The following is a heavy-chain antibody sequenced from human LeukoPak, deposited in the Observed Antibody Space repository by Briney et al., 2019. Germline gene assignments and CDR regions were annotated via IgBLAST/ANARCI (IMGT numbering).Heavy chain of an antibody. CDR1: GGSISSSSYY. V-gene: IGHV4-39*01. J-gene: IGHJ4*02. Sequence: PPETLSLTCTVSGGSISSSSYYWGWIRQPPGKGLEWIGSIYYSGSTYYNPSLKSRVTISVDTSKNQFSLKLSSVTAADTAVYYCAGHALVGATDYWGQGTLVTVSS. CDR2: IYYSGST. D-gene: IGHD1-26*01. CDR3: AGHALVGATDY.